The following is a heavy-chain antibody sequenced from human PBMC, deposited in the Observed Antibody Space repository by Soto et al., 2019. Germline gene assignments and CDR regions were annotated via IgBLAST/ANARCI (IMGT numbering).Heavy chain of an antibody. CDR3: ARDGGGGYSGYDVGYFDY. Sequence: QVQLVQSGAEVKKPGSSVKVSCKASGGTFSSYAISWVRQAPGQGLEWMGGIIPIFGTANYAQKFQGRVTITGDESTGTGYMGVGSLRSEDTAVYYCARDGGGGYSGYDVGYFDYWGQGTLVTVSS. CDR2: IIPIFGTA. CDR1: GGTFSSYA. V-gene: IGHV1-69*01. J-gene: IGHJ4*02. D-gene: IGHD5-12*01.